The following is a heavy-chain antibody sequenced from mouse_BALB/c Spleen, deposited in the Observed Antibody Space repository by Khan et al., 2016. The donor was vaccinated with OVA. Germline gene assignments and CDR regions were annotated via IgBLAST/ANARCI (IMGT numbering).Heavy chain of an antibody. D-gene: IGHD1-1*01. J-gene: IGHJ3*01. V-gene: IGHV5-6*01. CDR1: GFSFSSYS. CDR3: TDDLAESFAY. Sequence: EVELLESGGDLVKPGGSLKLSCAASGFSFSSYSMSWVRQTPDKRLEWVASISSGGDYTYYPDSVKGRFTISRDNAKNTLYLQMSDLKSEDTAMYYSTDDLAESFAYWGQGTLVTVSA. CDR2: ISSGGDYT.